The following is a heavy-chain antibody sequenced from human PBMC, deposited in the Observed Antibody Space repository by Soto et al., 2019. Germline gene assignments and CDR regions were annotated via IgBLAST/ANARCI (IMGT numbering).Heavy chain of an antibody. Sequence: EVQLLESGGGLVQPGGSLRLSCAGSGFTFSSYTMNWVRQAPGKGLEWVSTVSGNSASTYYADSVKGWFTISRDNSKNTLFLQMNSLRVEDTAVYHCAKGPWAGGYWGQGTLVIVSS. V-gene: IGHV3-23*01. CDR3: AKGPWAGGY. J-gene: IGHJ4*02. CDR1: GFTFSSYT. D-gene: IGHD3-16*01. CDR2: VSGNSAST.